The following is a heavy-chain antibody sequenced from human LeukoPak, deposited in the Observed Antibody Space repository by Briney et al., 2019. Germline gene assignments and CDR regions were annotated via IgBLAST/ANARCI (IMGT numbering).Heavy chain of an antibody. V-gene: IGHV4-34*01. CDR1: GGSFSGYY. Sequence: PSETLPLTCAVYGGSFSGYYWSWIRQPPGKGLEWIGEINHSGSTNYNPSLKSRVTISVDTSKNQFSLKLSSVTAADTAVYYCARSTKYSSGWSPFDYWGQGTLVTVSS. CDR2: INHSGST. J-gene: IGHJ4*02. CDR3: ARSTKYSSGWSPFDY. D-gene: IGHD6-19*01.